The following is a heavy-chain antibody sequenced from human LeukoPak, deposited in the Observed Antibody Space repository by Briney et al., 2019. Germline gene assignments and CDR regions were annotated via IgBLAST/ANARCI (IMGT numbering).Heavy chain of an antibody. D-gene: IGHD5-12*01. CDR2: ISGSGGST. J-gene: IGHJ4*02. CDR1: GFTFSSYA. Sequence: PGGSLRLSCAASGFTFSSYAMSWVRQAPGKGLEWVSAISGSGGSTYYADSVKGRFTISRDNSKNTLYLQMNSLRAEDTAVYYCAKGGPKWLRSYLQFDYWGQGTLVTVSS. V-gene: IGHV3-23*01. CDR3: AKGGPKWLRSYLQFDY.